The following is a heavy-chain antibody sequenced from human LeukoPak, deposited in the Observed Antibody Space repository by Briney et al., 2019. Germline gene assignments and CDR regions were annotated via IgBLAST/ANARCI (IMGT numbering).Heavy chain of an antibody. CDR2: INHDGSST. CDR3: ARAPYTTGRGYYFDY. D-gene: IGHD2/OR15-2a*01. CDR1: GFTFSYYW. Sequence: PGGSLRLSCVASGFTFSYYWMHWVRQAPGKGLVWVSRINHDGSSTTYADSVKGRFTISRDNAENTLYLQMNSLRAEDTAVYYCARAPYTTGRGYYFDYWGQGTLVTVSS. V-gene: IGHV3-74*01. J-gene: IGHJ4*02.